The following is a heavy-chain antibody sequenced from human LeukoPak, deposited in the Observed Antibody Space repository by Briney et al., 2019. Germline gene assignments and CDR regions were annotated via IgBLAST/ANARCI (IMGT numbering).Heavy chain of an antibody. Sequence: SETLSLTCAVSGYSISSGYYWGWIRPPPGKGLEWIGCIYHSVSTYYNPSLKSRVPISVDTSKNQFSLKLSSVTAADTAVYYCARHRPEDPPDYWGQGTLVTVSS. CDR3: ARHRPEDPPDY. CDR1: GYSISSGYY. J-gene: IGHJ4*02. V-gene: IGHV4-38-2*01. D-gene: IGHD1-14*01. CDR2: IYHSVST.